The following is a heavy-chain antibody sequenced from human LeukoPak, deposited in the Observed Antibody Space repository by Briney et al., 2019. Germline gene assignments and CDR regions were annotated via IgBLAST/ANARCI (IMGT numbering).Heavy chain of an antibody. CDR3: ARVGRGYYRGEFDY. CDR2: IYYSGST. CDR1: GGSISSSSYY. V-gene: IGHV4-39*07. D-gene: IGHD3-3*01. Sequence: SETLSLTCTVSGGSISSSSYYWGWIRQPPGKGLEWIGSIYYSGSTYYNPSLKSRVTISVDTSKNQFSLKLSSVTAADTAVYYCARVGRGYYRGEFDYWGQGTLVTVSS. J-gene: IGHJ4*02.